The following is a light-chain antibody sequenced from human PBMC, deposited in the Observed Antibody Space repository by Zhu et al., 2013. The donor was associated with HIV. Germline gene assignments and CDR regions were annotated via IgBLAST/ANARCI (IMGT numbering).Light chain of an antibody. Sequence: DIVMTQSPDSLAVSLGERATINCKSSQSVLYSSNNKNYLAWYQQKPGQPPKLLIYWASTRESGVPDRFSGSGSGTDFTLTISSLQAEDVAVYYCQQYYSTPRTFAKGP. CDR3: QQYYSTPRT. J-gene: IGKJ1*01. CDR1: QSVLYSSNNKNY. V-gene: IGKV4-1*01. CDR2: WAS.